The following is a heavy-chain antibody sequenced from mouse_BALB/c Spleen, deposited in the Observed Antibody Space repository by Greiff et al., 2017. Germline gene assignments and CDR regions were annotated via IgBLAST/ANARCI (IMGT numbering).Heavy chain of an antibody. CDR1: GFSLTGYG. Sequence: QVQLKESGPGLVAPSQSLSITCTVSGFSLTGYGVNWVRQPPGKGLEWLGMIWGDGSTDYNSALKSRLSISKDNSKSQVFLKMNSLQTDDTDRYYCARDRDYYYGSRPFAYWGQGNLVTVSA. J-gene: IGHJ3*01. D-gene: IGHD1-1*01. CDR3: ARDRDYYYGSRPFAY. CDR2: IWGDGST. V-gene: IGHV2-6-7*01.